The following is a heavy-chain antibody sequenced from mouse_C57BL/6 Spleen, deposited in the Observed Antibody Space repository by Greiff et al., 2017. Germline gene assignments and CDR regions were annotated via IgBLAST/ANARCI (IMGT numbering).Heavy chain of an antibody. CDR3: ARRRIYYGNYDYAIDY. J-gene: IGHJ4*01. Sequence: EVKLMESGGGLVKPGGSLKLSCAASGFTFSDYGMHWVRQAPEKGLEWVAYISSGSSTIYYADTVKGRFTISRDNAKNTLFLQMTSLRSEDTAMYYCARRRIYYGNYDYAIDYWGQGTSVTVSS. CDR1: GFTFSDYG. CDR2: ISSGSSTI. D-gene: IGHD2-1*01. V-gene: IGHV5-17*01.